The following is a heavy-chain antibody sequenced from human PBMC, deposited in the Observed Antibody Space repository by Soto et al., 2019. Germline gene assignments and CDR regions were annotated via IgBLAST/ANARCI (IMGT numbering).Heavy chain of an antibody. CDR3: GKDMGDTAMAPFDY. J-gene: IGHJ4*02. CDR1: GFTLSSYA. CDR2: ISSNGGST. V-gene: IGHV3-64D*06. D-gene: IGHD5-18*01. Sequence: GGSLRLACSASGFTLSSYAMHWVRQSPGKGLEYVSAISSNGGSTYYADSVKGRFTISRDNSKNTLYLQMSSLRAEDTAVYYCGKDMGDTAMAPFDYWGQGTLVTVSS.